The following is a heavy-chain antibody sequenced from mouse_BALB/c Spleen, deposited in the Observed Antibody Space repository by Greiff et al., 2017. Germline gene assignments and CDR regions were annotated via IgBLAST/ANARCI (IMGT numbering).Heavy chain of an antibody. Sequence: QVQLQQSGAELVRPGTSVKVSCKASGYAFTNYLIEWVKQRPGQGLEWIGVINPGSGGTNYNEKFKGKATLTADKSSSTAYMQLSSLTSDDSAVYFCARGNYYGYWYFDVWGAGTTVTVSS. CDR3: ARGNYYGYWYFDV. CDR1: GYAFTNYL. CDR2: INPGSGGT. D-gene: IGHD1-1*01. J-gene: IGHJ1*01. V-gene: IGHV1-54*01.